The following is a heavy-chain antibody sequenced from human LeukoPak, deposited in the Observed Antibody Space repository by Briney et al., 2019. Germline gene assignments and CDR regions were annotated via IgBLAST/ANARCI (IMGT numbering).Heavy chain of an antibody. CDR2: ISSSISYI. CDR1: GFTFSSYS. V-gene: IGHV3-21*01. CDR3: ARDQPQYYYAMDV. J-gene: IGHJ6*02. Sequence: GGSLRLSCAASGFTFSSYSMNWVRQAPGKGLEWVSSISSSISYIYYADSVKGRFTISRDNAKNSLHLQMNSLRDEDTALYYCARDQPQYYYAMDVWGQGTTVTVSS.